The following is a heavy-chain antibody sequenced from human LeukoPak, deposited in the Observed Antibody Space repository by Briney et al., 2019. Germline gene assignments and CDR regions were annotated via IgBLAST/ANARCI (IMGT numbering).Heavy chain of an antibody. J-gene: IGHJ4*02. CDR3: SIDFVGAEDY. CDR1: GFTISSYW. V-gene: IGHV3-74*01. D-gene: IGHD3-16*01. Sequence: GGSLRLSCSASGFTISSYWMHWVRQAPGKGLVWVARINPAGSVTNHADSVRGRFTISRDTATNTLYLEMNSLRAEDTAVYYCSIDFVGAEDYWGQGTLVTVSS. CDR2: INPAGSVT.